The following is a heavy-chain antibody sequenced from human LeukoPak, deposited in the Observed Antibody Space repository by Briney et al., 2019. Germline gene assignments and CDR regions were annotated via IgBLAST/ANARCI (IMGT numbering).Heavy chain of an antibody. CDR1: GITFSDAW. CDR3: IANLDY. Sequence: GGSLRLSCEASGITFSDAWMSWVRQVPGKGLEWIALLKSKTDGETSDYAAPVKGRFTISRNDAENTLFLQMDSLKIDDTAVYYCIANLDYWGQGTLVTVSS. CDR2: LKSKTDGETS. V-gene: IGHV3-15*01. J-gene: IGHJ4*02. D-gene: IGHD1-1*01.